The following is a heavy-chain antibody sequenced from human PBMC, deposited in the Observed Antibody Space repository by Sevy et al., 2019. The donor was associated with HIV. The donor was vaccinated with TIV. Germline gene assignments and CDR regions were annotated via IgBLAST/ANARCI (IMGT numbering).Heavy chain of an antibody. CDR1: GYTFTSYW. J-gene: IGHJ4*02. V-gene: IGHV5-51*01. CDR3: TRCRGDGYNEFDY. CDR2: IYPGDSAI. Sequence: GESLKISCKGSGYTFTSYWIGWGRQMPGKGLEWRGIIYPGDSAIGYSPSFQGQVTISADEAIITAFLQWSRLKASDAAIYYCTRCRGDGYNEFDYWGQGTLVTVSS. D-gene: IGHD3-10*01.